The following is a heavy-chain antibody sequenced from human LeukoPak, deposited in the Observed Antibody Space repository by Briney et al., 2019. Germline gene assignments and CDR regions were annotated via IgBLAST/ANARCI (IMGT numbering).Heavy chain of an antibody. V-gene: IGHV3-7*01. CDR1: GFTFSSYD. CDR3: ARGDSSGWYGWFDP. J-gene: IGHJ5*02. Sequence: PGGSLRLSCAASGFTFSSYDMSWVRQAPGKGLEWVANIKQDGSEKYYVDSVKGRFTISRDNAKNSLYLQMNSLRAEDTAVYYCARGDSSGWYGWFDPWGQGTLVTVSS. CDR2: IKQDGSEK. D-gene: IGHD6-19*01.